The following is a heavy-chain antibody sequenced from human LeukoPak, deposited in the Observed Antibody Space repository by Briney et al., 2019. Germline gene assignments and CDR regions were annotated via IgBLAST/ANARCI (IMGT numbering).Heavy chain of an antibody. CDR2: IYYSGST. CDR3: ARDMGDAFDI. V-gene: IGHV4-59*01. D-gene: IGHD3-10*01. Sequence: SETLSLTCTVSGGSISSYYWSWIRQPPGKGLEWIGYIYYSGSTNYNPSLKSRVTISVDTSKNQFSLKLSSVTAADTAVYYCARDMGDAFDIWGQGTMVTVSS. J-gene: IGHJ3*02. CDR1: GGSISSYY.